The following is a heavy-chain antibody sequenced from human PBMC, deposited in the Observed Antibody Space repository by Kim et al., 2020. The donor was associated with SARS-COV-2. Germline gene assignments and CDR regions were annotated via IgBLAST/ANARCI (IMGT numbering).Heavy chain of an antibody. Sequence: GESLKISCKGSGYSFTSYWIGWVRQMPGKGLEWMGIIYPGDSDTRYSPSFQGQVTISADKSISTAYLQWSSLKASDTAMYYCARHDYGDSYYYYGMDVWGQGTTVTVSS. V-gene: IGHV5-51*01. J-gene: IGHJ6*02. CDR3: ARHDYGDSYYYYGMDV. CDR2: IYPGDSDT. CDR1: GYSFTSYW. D-gene: IGHD4-17*01.